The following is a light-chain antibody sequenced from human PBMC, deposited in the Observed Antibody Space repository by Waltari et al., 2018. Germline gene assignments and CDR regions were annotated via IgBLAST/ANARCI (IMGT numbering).Light chain of an antibody. J-gene: IGLJ2*01. CDR3: SSYMDTTTLEL. CDR2: DVT. Sequence: QSALTQPASVSGSPGQSITISCTGTSSDIGSYNYVSWYQQHHGKAPKLIIYDVTNRPSGVSNRFSGSKSGNTASLTISVLQAEDEADYYCSSYMDTTTLELFGGGTSPTVL. CDR1: SSDIGSYNY. V-gene: IGLV2-14*03.